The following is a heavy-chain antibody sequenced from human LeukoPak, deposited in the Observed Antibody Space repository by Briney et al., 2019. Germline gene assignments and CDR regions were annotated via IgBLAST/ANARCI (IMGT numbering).Heavy chain of an antibody. Sequence: SETLSLTCTVSGGFISTSSYYWGWIRQPPGKGLEWIGYIYYSGSTNYNPSLKSRVTISVDTSKNQFSLKLSSVTAADTAVYYCARDRGTWNDDGFDYWGQGTLVTVSS. J-gene: IGHJ4*02. CDR2: IYYSGST. V-gene: IGHV4-61*01. D-gene: IGHD1-1*01. CDR3: ARDRGTWNDDGFDY. CDR1: GGFISTSSYY.